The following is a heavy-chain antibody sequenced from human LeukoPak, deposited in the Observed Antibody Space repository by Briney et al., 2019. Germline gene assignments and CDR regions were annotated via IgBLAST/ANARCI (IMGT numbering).Heavy chain of an antibody. Sequence: ASVKVSCKASGYTFTSYGISWVRQAAGQGLEWRGWISAYNGNTNYAQKLQGRVTMTTDTSTSTAYMELRSLRSDDTAVYYCARDGPWQSYDFWSGYYNNWFDPWGQGTLVTVSS. V-gene: IGHV1-18*01. CDR1: GYTFTSYG. CDR3: ARDGPWQSYDFWSGYYNNWFDP. D-gene: IGHD3-3*01. J-gene: IGHJ5*02. CDR2: ISAYNGNT.